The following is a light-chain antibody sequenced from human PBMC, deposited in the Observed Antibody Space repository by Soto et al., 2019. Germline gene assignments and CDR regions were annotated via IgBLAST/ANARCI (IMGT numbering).Light chain of an antibody. CDR3: SSYAGSHNLV. Sequence: QSALTQPPSASGSPGQSVTISCSGTSSDVGGYNFVSWYQQDPDRAPKLIIYEVNKRPSGVPDRFSGSKSGNTASLTVSGLQAEDEADYYFSSYAGSHNLVFGGGTKLTVL. V-gene: IGLV2-8*01. CDR1: SSDVGGYNF. CDR2: EVN. J-gene: IGLJ2*01.